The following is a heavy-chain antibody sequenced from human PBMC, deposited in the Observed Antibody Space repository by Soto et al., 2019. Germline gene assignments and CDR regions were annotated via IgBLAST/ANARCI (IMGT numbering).Heavy chain of an antibody. V-gene: IGHV4-34*01. Sequence: SETLSLTCGVNDGSLNGYFWSWIRQSPGKGLEWIGEINPSGSTSHNPSLKSRVTLSIDTSKNQFSLRLSSLTAADMAIYYCARRGRYRSSRNSCYFYFDSWVQGTLVTVSS. CDR3: ARRGRYRSSRNSCYFYFDS. D-gene: IGHD2-2*01. CDR1: DGSLNGYF. CDR2: INPSGST. J-gene: IGHJ4*02.